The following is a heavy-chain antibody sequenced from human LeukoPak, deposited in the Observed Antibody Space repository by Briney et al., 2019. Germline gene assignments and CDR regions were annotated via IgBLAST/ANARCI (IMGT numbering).Heavy chain of an antibody. CDR3: ARRRADRSYYFDS. CDR2: IYYNGST. CDR1: GGSISGYY. J-gene: IGHJ4*02. D-gene: IGHD3-22*01. Sequence: AGTLTLTCTVSGGSISGYYGSWIRQPRDKGLEWIGHIYYNGSTDYNPSLTSRVTISVDPSKNQFSQRLTSVTAADTAVYYCARRRADRSYYFDSWGQGTLVTVSS. V-gene: IGHV4-59*03.